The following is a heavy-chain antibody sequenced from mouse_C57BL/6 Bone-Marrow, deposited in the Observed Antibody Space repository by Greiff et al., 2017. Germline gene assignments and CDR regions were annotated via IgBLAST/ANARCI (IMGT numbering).Heavy chain of an antibody. D-gene: IGHD2-5*01. V-gene: IGHV1-66*01. CDR1: GYSFTSYY. Sequence: VKLQQSGPELVKPGASVKISCKASGYSFTSYYIHWVKQRPGQGLEWIGWIYPGSGNTKYNEKFKGKATLTADTSSSTAYMQLSSLTSEDSAVYYCARGGAYYSNYGAMGYWGQGTSVTVSS. J-gene: IGHJ4*01. CDR3: ARGGAYYSNYGAMGY. CDR2: IYPGSGNT.